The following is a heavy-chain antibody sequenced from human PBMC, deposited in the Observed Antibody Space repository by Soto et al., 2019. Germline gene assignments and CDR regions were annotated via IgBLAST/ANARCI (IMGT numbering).Heavy chain of an antibody. Sequence: QVQLVESGGGVVQPGTSLRLSCAASGFSFSIYGMHWVRQAPGKGLEWVTLISYDGSDKYYADSVKGRFTISRDNSKNTPYLEISSLRVEDKAVYYCGEGGRYDSCGYSDYWGQGTLVTVSS. CDR1: GFSFSIYG. CDR3: GEGGRYDSCGYSDY. CDR2: ISYDGSDK. V-gene: IGHV3-30*18. J-gene: IGHJ4*02. D-gene: IGHD3-22*01.